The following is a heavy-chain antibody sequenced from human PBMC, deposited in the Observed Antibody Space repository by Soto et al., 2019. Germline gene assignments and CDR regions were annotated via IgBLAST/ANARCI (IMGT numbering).Heavy chain of an antibody. V-gene: IGHV2-5*01. CDR2: IYWNDDK. CDR1: GFPLSTSGVG. Sequence: QITLNESGPTLVKPTQTLTLTCTFSGFPLSTSGVGVDWIRQPPGKALEWLALIYWNDDKRYSPSLKSRLTITTDTSKNQVVLTMTNMDPVDTATYYCAHRGGGMDVWGQGTTVTVSS. CDR3: AHRGGGMDV. J-gene: IGHJ6*02.